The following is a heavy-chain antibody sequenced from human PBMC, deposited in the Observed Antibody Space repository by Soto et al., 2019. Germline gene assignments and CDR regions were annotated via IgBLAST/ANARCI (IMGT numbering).Heavy chain of an antibody. J-gene: IGHJ4*02. CDR3: AKAPSEMVVAPAPIDY. D-gene: IGHD2-2*01. CDR2: ISAGSSVT. Sequence: LRLSCAASGFPFSSCAMTWVRQAPGKGLEWVSSISAGSSVTYYADSVKGRFTISRDNSRDTLSLQMDSLRAEDTAVYYCAKAPSEMVVAPAPIDYWGQGTLVTVSS. V-gene: IGHV3-23*01. CDR1: GFPFSSCA.